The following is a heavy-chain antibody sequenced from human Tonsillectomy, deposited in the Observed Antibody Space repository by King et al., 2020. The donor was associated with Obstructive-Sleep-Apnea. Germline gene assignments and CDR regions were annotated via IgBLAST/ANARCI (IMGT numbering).Heavy chain of an antibody. D-gene: IGHD5-24*01. CDR3: ARDGYNKYYYYGMDV. V-gene: IGHV4-59*01. CDR2: IYYSGST. CDR1: GGSISSYY. Sequence: QLQESGPGLVKPSETLSLTCTVSGGSISSYYWSWIRQPPGKGLEWIGYIYYSGSTNYNPSLKSRVTISVDTSKNQFSLKLSSVTAADTAVYYCARDGYNKYYYYGMDVWGQGTTVTVSS. J-gene: IGHJ6*02.